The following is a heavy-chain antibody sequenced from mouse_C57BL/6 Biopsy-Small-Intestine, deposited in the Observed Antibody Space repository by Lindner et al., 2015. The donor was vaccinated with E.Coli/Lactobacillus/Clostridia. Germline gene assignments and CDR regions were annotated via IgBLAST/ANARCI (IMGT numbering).Heavy chain of an antibody. CDR1: GVTFSTCS. CDR2: IIPVFGTP. D-gene: IGHD1-1*01. J-gene: IGHJ4*01. Sequence: SVKVSCKASGVTFSTCSFNWVRQAPGQGLEWMAGIIPVFGTPNYAQKFQGRVTITADESTSTIYMEVSNLRSEDTALYYCATAAPRGTTTTNYYYYGMDVWGQGTTVTVS. CDR3: ATAAPRGTTTTNYYYYGMDV. V-gene: IGHV1-53*01.